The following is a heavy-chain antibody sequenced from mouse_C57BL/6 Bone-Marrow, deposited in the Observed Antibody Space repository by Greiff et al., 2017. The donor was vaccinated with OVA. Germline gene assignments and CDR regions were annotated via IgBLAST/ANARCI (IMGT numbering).Heavy chain of an antibody. V-gene: IGHV5-9*01. CDR2: ISGGGGNT. CDR3: ARGYFGSIYYYAMDD. Sequence: EVMLVESGGGLVKPGGSLKLSCAASGFTFSSYTMSWVRQTPEKRLEWVATISGGGGNTYYPDSVKGRFTISSDNAKNTLYLQMSSLRSEDTALFYCARGYFGSIYYYAMDDWGQGTSVTVSS. CDR1: GFTFSSYT. D-gene: IGHD1-1*01. J-gene: IGHJ4*01.